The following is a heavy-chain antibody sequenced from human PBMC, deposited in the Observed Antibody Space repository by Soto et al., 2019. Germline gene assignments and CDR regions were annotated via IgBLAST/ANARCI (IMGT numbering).Heavy chain of an antibody. CDR3: ATAGWDIVATNGVDY. Sequence: ASMKVSFNVSGYTLTELSMHWVRQPPGKGLEWMGGFDPEDAETIYARRFQGRVTMTEDTSADTAYMELSSLRSEDTAVYYCATAGWDIVATNGVDYWCQGTLVTVFS. J-gene: IGHJ4*02. CDR1: GYTLTELS. CDR2: FDPEDAET. V-gene: IGHV1-24*01. D-gene: IGHD5-12*01.